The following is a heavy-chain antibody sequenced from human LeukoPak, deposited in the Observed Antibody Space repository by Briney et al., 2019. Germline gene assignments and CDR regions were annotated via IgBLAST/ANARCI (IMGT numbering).Heavy chain of an antibody. CDR3: AKDKESDSSSWYISGYFDY. J-gene: IGHJ4*02. CDR1: GFTFSSYA. D-gene: IGHD6-13*01. CDR2: ISGSGGST. Sequence: PGGSLRLSCAASGFTFSSYAMSWVRQAPGKGLEWVSAISGSGGSTYYADSVKGRFTISRDNSKNTLYLQMNSLRAEDTAVYYCAKDKESDSSSWYISGYFDYWGQGTLVIVSS. V-gene: IGHV3-23*01.